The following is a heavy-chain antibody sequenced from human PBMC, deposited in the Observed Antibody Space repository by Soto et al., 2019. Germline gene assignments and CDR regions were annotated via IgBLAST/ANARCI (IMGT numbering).Heavy chain of an antibody. CDR2: IYYSGST. J-gene: IGHJ4*02. CDR1: GGSISSSSYY. V-gene: IGHV4-39*01. Sequence: SETLSLTCTVSGGSISSSSYYWGWIRQPPGKGLEWIGSIYYSGSTYYNPSLKSRVTISVDTSKNQFSLKLSSVTAADTAVYYCARHPRIAVDNAEYWGQGTLVTVSS. D-gene: IGHD6-19*01. CDR3: ARHPRIAVDNAEY.